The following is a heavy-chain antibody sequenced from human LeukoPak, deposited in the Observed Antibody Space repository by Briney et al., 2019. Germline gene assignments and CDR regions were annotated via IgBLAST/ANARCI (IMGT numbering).Heavy chain of an antibody. CDR1: GYTFSKYD. CDR2: MKPNSGQT. J-gene: IGHJ4*02. D-gene: IGHD4-11*01. CDR3: ARGPPERTYSDF. Sequence: ASVTVSCKTSGYTFSKYDVNWVRQAIGPGLEWMGWMKPNSGQTGYAQRFQGRIIMTRNTSISTAYMQLNSLTSEDTAKYYCARGPPERTYSDFWGQGTLVTVSS. V-gene: IGHV1-8*01.